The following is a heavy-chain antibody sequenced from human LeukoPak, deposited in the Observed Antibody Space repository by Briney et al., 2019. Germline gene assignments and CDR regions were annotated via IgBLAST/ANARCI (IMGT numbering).Heavy chain of an antibody. D-gene: IGHD6-19*01. J-gene: IGHJ4*02. CDR1: GGSINSYY. V-gene: IGHV4-59*08. CDR2: ISYSGST. CDR3: TRLPSSGQTYFDY. Sequence: SETLSLTCTVSGGSINSYYWSWIRQPPGKGLEWIGYISYSGSTNYNPSLKSRVTISVDTSKNQFSLKLSAVTAADTAVYYCTRLPSSGQTYFDYWGQGTLVTVSS.